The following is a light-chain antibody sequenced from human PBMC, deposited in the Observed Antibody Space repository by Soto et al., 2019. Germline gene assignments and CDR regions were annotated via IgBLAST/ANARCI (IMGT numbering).Light chain of an antibody. CDR2: DVI. CDR3: CSYAGSYTPV. Sequence: QSALTQPRSVSGSPGQSVTISCTGTSSDIGAYNFVSWYQQHPDKAPKLMIYDVIKRPSGVPDRFSGSKSGNTASLTIYGLQAEDEADYYCCSYAGSYTPVFGTATKSPS. V-gene: IGLV2-11*01. CDR1: SSDIGAYNF. J-gene: IGLJ1*01.